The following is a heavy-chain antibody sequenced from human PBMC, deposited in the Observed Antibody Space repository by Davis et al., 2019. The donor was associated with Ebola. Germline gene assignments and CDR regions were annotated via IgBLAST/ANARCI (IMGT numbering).Heavy chain of an antibody. CDR3: AGFLSRRDWGSLDY. J-gene: IGHJ4*02. CDR1: GYSFTSYW. D-gene: IGHD7-27*01. CDR2: IYPGDSDT. Sequence: GESLKTPCQGSGYSFTSYWIGWVRQMPGKGLEWMGNIYPGDSDTRYSPSFQGQVTISADKSISTAYLQWSSLKASDTAMYYCAGFLSRRDWGSLDYWGQGTLVTVSS. V-gene: IGHV5-51*01.